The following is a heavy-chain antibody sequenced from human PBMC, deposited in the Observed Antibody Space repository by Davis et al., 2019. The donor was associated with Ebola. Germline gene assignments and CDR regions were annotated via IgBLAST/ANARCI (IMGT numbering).Heavy chain of an antibody. V-gene: IGHV1-18*01. CDR3: TTPGGQDSGYDVFDI. J-gene: IGHJ3*02. D-gene: IGHD5-12*01. CDR1: AYTFSTLG. Sequence: AASAKVSCKASAYTFSTLGLSWVRQAPGQGLEWIGWISGHSAKTKYAQKFQVRVTVTRDTSTTTVYMDLSSLRSEDTALYYCTTPGGQDSGYDVFDIWGQGTMVTVSS. CDR2: ISGHSAKT.